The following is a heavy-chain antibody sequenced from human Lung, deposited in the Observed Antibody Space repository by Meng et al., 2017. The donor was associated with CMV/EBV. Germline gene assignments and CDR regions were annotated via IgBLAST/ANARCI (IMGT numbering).Heavy chain of an antibody. CDR3: ARESQVGAAPFDY. V-gene: IGHV3-74*01. Sequence: SXAASGFTFSRYWMHWVRQAPGEGVVWVSRINSDGSSTSYPDSVKGRSTISRDNAKNPLYLQMNSLRAEDTAVYCCARESQVGAAPFDYWGQGTXVTVSS. J-gene: IGHJ4*02. CDR1: GFTFSRYW. CDR2: INSDGSST. D-gene: IGHD1-26*01.